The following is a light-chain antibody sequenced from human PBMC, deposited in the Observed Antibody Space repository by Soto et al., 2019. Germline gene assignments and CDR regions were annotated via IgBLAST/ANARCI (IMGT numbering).Light chain of an antibody. V-gene: IGKV3-15*01. CDR2: GAS. J-gene: IGKJ1*01. Sequence: MTQSPSTLSVSAGERATLSCRASQSVSSYLAWYQQKPGQAPRLLIYGASTRATDIPARFSGSGSVTEFTLTISSLKPDDFATYYCQQYNSYSTFGQGTKVDIK. CDR3: QQYNSYST. CDR1: QSVSSY.